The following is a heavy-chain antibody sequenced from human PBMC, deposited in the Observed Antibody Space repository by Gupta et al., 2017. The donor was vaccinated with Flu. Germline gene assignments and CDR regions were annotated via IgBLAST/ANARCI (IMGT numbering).Heavy chain of an antibody. CDR3: ARWRMTLPDQNWFDD. CDR2: IRVSGGVT. D-gene: IGHD2-8*02. Sequence: SGMGWVREAPGKGLEGVSGIRVSGGVTYYADSGRGRFTISRDNAKNMLYLDMDSLRAEDTAIYYCARWRMTLPDQNWFDDWGQGTMVTVSS. CDR1: SG. V-gene: IGHV3-23*01. J-gene: IGHJ5*02.